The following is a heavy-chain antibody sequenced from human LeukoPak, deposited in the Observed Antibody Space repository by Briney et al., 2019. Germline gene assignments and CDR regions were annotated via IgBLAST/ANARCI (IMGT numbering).Heavy chain of an antibody. D-gene: IGHD5-18*01. CDR2: IYPGDSDT. V-gene: IGHV5-51*01. J-gene: IGHJ4*02. CDR3: ARYSYGVFDY. CDR1: VYSFTSYL. Sequence: GAPLKFSCKCSVYSFTSYLICWVRQIPGKGLELMGIIYPGDSDTRYSPSFQGQVTISADKSISTAYLQWSSLKASDTAMYYCARYSYGVFDYWGQGTLVTVSS.